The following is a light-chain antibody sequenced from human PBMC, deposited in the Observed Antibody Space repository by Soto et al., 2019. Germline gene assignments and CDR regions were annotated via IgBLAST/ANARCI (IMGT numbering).Light chain of an antibody. V-gene: IGLV3-1*01. CDR3: QAWDTGTAV. J-gene: IGLJ2*01. CDR2: QDN. Sequence: SYELTQPPSVSVSPGQTASITCSGDKLGEKYACWYQQRPGQSPVLVIYQDNKRPSGIPERFSGSNSGNTATLTISGTQAMDVADYYCQAWDTGTAVFGGGTQLTVL. CDR1: KLGEKY.